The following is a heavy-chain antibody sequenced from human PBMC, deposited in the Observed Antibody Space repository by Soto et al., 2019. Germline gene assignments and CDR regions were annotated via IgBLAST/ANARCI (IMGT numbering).Heavy chain of an antibody. Sequence: PSETLSLTCAVYGRSFSGYCRRWIRQTPGERLEWVGDICHGGGANYNPSLKSRVSFSMDPSKNQFSLKLNSVMAADTAVYYCAGYSNSWSKYVKHWGRGSLVTVS. D-gene: IGHD6-13*01. CDR2: ICHGGGA. V-gene: IGHV4-34*01. CDR1: GRSFSGYC. CDR3: AGYSNSWSKYVKH. J-gene: IGHJ1*01.